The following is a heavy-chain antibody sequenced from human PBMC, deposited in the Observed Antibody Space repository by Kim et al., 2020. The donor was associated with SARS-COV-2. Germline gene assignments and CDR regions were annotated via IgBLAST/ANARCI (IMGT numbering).Heavy chain of an antibody. CDR1: GYTFSSYG. J-gene: IGHJ2*01. Sequence: ASVKVSCKASGYTFSSYGFNWVRQAPGQGLEWMGWISAYNGNTNYAQKFQGRVIMTTDTSTSTAYMELRSLRSDDSAVYYCATDLAGADNDGSGYYRYFDLWGRGTLVTVSS. CDR2: ISAYNGNT. D-gene: IGHD3-22*01. CDR3: ATDLAGADNDGSGYYRYFDL. V-gene: IGHV1-18*01.